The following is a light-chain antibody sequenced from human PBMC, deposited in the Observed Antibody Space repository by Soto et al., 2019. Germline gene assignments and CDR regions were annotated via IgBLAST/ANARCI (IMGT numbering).Light chain of an antibody. J-gene: IGLJ1*01. CDR2: SNN. V-gene: IGLV1-44*01. CDR1: SSNIGSNT. Sequence: QSVLTQPPSASGTPGQRVTISCSGSSSNIGSNTVNWYQQLPGTAPKLLIYSNNQRPSGVPDRFSGSKFGTSASLAISGLQSEDEDDYYCAAWDDSLNGYVFETGTKLTV. CDR3: AAWDDSLNGYV.